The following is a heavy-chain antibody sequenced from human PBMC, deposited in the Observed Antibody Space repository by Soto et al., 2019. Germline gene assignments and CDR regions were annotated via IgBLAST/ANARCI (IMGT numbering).Heavy chain of an antibody. D-gene: IGHD5-18*01. CDR2: ISYDGSNK. CDR1: GFTFSSYA. CDR3: ARARDTATYFDY. Sequence: GGSLRLSCAASGFTFSSYAMHWVRQAPGKGLEWVAVISYDGSNKYYADSVKGRFTISRDNSKNTLYLQMNSLRAEDTAVYYCARARDTATYFDYWGQGTLVTVSS. J-gene: IGHJ4*02. V-gene: IGHV3-30-3*01.